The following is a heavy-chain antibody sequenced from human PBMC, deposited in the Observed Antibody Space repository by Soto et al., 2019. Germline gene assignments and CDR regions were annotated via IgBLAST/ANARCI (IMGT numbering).Heavy chain of an antibody. J-gene: IGHJ4*02. CDR1: GFTFSNAW. Sequence: EVQLVESGGGLVNPGGSLRLSCAASGFTFSNAWRNWVRQATGQGLVLVARYKSWGDGGTTDYAAPVNSRFTISIDDSEETLCLQMDRLKVAEAAGYFWTSDLRGVMTNTGFDYWGEGMVVTFSS. CDR3: TSDLRGVMTNTGFDY. CDR2: YKSWGDGGTT. V-gene: IGHV3-15*07. D-gene: IGHD4-17*01.